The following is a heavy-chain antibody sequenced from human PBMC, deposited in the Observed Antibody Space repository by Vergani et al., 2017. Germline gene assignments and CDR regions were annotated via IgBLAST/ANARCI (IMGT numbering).Heavy chain of an antibody. J-gene: IGHJ3*02. CDR1: GFTFSNAW. V-gene: IGHV3-15*01. D-gene: IGHD2-2*02. CDR2: IKSKTDGGTT. CDR3: TTDVYCSGTSCYRPYDAFDI. Sequence: EVQLVESGGGLVKPGGSLRLSCAASGFTFSNAWMSWVRQAPGKGLEWVGRIKSKTDGGTTDYAAPVKGRFTISRDDSKNTLYLQMNSLKTEDTAVYYCTTDVYCSGTSCYRPYDAFDIWGQGTMVTVSS.